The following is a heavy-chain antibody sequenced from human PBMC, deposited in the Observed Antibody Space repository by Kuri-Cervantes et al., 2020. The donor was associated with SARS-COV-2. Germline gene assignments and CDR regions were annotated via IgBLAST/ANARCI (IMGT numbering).Heavy chain of an antibody. Sequence: SETLSLTCTVSGGSISSSSYYWGWIRQPPGKGLEWIGYIYYSGSTNYNPSLKSRVTISVDTSKNQFSPKLSSVTAADTAVYYCARAPSRGQWLVKYYFDYWGQGTLVTVSS. J-gene: IGHJ4*02. CDR2: IYYSGST. D-gene: IGHD6-19*01. CDR1: GGSISSSSYY. V-gene: IGHV4-61*05. CDR3: ARAPSRGQWLVKYYFDY.